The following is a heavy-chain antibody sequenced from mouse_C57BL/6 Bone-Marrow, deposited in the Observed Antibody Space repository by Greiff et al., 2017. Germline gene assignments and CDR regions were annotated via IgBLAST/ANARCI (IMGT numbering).Heavy chain of an antibody. J-gene: IGHJ2*01. CDR3: ARRITTVVIDY. CDR2: INPYNGGT. D-gene: IGHD1-1*01. Sequence: VQLQQSGPVLVKPGASVKMSCKASGYTFTDYYMNWVKQSHGKSLEWIGVINPYNGGTSYNQKFKGKATLTVDKSSSTAYMELNSLTSEDSAVYYCARRITTVVIDYWGQGTTLTVSS. V-gene: IGHV1-19*01. CDR1: GYTFTDYY.